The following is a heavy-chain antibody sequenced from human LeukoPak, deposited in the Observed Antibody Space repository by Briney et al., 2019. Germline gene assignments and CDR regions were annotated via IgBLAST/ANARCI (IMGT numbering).Heavy chain of an antibody. V-gene: IGHV1-46*01. CDR3: ARDGVIRDGFDY. CDR1: GYTFTSYY. CDR2: INPSGGST. D-gene: IGHD3-22*01. Sequence: ASVKVSCKASGYTFTSYYMHWVRQAPGQGLEWMGIINPSGGSTSYAQKFQGRVTMPRDTSTSTVYMELSSLRSEDTAVYYCARDGVIRDGFDYWGQGTLVTVSS. J-gene: IGHJ4*02.